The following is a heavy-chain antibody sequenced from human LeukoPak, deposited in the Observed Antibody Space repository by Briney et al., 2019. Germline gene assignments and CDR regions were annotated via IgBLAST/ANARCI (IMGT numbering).Heavy chain of an antibody. D-gene: IGHD4-17*01. Sequence: GGSLRLSCAVSGFTLSTYSMNWVRQAPGKGLEWVSYISSSSSNIYYADSVKGRFTISRDNAKNSLYLQMNSLRAVDTAVYYCARDSGDYGDMWHAFDIWGQGTMVTVSS. V-gene: IGHV3-48*01. CDR3: ARDSGDYGDMWHAFDI. CDR2: ISSSSSNI. J-gene: IGHJ3*02. CDR1: GFTLSTYS.